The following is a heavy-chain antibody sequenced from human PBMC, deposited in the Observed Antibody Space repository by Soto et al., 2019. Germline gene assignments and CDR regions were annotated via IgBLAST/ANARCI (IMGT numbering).Heavy chain of an antibody. CDR3: AKTVSSYYYYYMDV. J-gene: IGHJ6*03. CDR1: GFTFSSYA. V-gene: IGHV3-23*01. Sequence: GGSLRLSCAASGFTFSSYAMSWVRQAPGKGLEWVSAISGSGGSTYYADSVKGRFTISRDNSKNTLYLQMNSLRAEDTAVYYCAKTVSSYYYYYMDVWGKGTTVTVSS. CDR2: ISGSGGST. D-gene: IGHD3-16*01.